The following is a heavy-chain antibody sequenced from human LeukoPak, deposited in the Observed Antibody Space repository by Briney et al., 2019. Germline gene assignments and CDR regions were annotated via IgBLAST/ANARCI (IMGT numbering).Heavy chain of an antibody. D-gene: IGHD2-21*01. Sequence: GGSLRLSCAASGFTFSNYVMTWVGQAPGKGLEWVSTIIDSGGRTNYAVSVQGRFTISRDNSKNTLYLQMNSLRAEDTAVYYCAKRPRSLLSFDYWGQGTLVTVSS. J-gene: IGHJ4*02. CDR1: GFTFSNYV. CDR3: AKRPRSLLSFDY. V-gene: IGHV3-23*01. CDR2: IIDSGGRT.